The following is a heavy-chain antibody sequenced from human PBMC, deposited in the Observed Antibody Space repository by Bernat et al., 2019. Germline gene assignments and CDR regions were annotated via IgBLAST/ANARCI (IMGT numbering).Heavy chain of an antibody. CDR1: GFLVSSNY. CDR2: IYSGGST. Sequence: EVQLVESGGGLIQPGGPLRPSCAPFGFLVSSNYMVWVPQAPGKGLEWVATIYSGGSTYYADSVKVRFTISRDNSTNTVHLQMNSLRAEDTAVYYCARDPAVAGTFDYWGQGTLVTVSP. D-gene: IGHD6-19*01. V-gene: IGHV3-53*01. CDR3: ARDPAVAGTFDY. J-gene: IGHJ4*02.